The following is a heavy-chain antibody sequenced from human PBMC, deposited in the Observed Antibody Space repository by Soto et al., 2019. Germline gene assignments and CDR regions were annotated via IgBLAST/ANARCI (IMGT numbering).Heavy chain of an antibody. Sequence: GGSLRLSCISSGFTFRTYTMNWVRQAPGKGLEWVSGIRGFSPYTFYAESVKGRFTISRDNAKNSLYLQMNSLRAEDTAVYYCARDRGYDDNDYYYNAIDVWGQGTLVTVYS. J-gene: IGHJ5*01. V-gene: IGHV3-21*01. D-gene: IGHD3-10*01. CDR1: GFTFRTYT. CDR2: IRGFSPYT. CDR3: ARDRGYDDNDYYYNAIDV.